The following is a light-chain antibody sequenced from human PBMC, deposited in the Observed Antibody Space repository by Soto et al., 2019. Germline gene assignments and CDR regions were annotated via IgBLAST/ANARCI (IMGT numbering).Light chain of an antibody. CDR2: RAS. CDR3: QHSYSSPQWT. Sequence: DIQMTQSPSSLSASVGDRVTISCRASQSISTYLNWYQQKPGTAPRLLIYRASTVKTGVPPRFSGSGSGRDFTLTISSLRPDDIAKYFCQHSYSSPQWTLGQGTKVDIK. J-gene: IGKJ1*01. CDR1: QSISTY. V-gene: IGKV1-39*01.